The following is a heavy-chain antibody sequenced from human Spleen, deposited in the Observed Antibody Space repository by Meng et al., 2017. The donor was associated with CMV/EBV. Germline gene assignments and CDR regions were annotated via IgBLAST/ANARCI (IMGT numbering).Heavy chain of an antibody. CDR3: ARFRDYYYGMDV. J-gene: IGHJ6*02. V-gene: IGHV3-30*03. CDR1: GFTFSSYA. CDR2: ISYDGSNK. Sequence: AASGFTFSSYAMHWVRQAPGKGLEWVAAISYDGSNKYYADSVKGRFTISRDNAKNSLYLQMNSLRAEDTAVYYCARFRDYYYGMDVWGQGTTVTVSS.